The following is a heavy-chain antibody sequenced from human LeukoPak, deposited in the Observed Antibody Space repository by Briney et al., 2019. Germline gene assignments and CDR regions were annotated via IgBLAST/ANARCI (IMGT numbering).Heavy chain of an antibody. CDR3: ARDRRDRGDGYNPYFDY. D-gene: IGHD5-24*01. CDR2: TYYRSKWYN. J-gene: IGHJ4*02. CDR1: GDSVSSNSAA. V-gene: IGHV6-1*01. Sequence: SQTLSLTCAISGDSVSSNSAAWNWIRQSPSRGLEWLGRTYYRSKWYNDYAVSVKSRITINPDTPKNQFSLQLNSVTPEDTAVYYCARDRRDRGDGYNPYFDYWGQGTLVTVSS.